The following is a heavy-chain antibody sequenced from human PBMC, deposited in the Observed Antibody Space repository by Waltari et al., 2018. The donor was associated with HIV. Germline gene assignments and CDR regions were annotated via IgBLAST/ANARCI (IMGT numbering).Heavy chain of an antibody. Sequence: QVQLQESGPGLVKPSETLSLTCTVSGGSISSYYWSWIRQPPGKGLEWIGYIYYSGSTNYNPSLKSRVTISVDTSKNQFSLKLSSVTAADTAVYYCARDRSSGYPVFDYWGQGTLVTVSS. D-gene: IGHD3-22*01. J-gene: IGHJ4*02. CDR3: ARDRSSGYPVFDY. CDR2: IYYSGST. CDR1: GGSISSYY. V-gene: IGHV4-59*01.